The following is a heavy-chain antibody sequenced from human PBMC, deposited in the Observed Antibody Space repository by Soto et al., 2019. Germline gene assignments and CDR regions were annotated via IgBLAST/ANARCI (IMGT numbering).Heavy chain of an antibody. Sequence: ASVKVSCKASGYTFTGYYMHWVRQAPGQGLEWMGWINPNSGGTNYAQKFQGWVTMTRDTSISTAYMELSRLRSDDTAVYYCARDAWRYCGGHCYSNWFDPWGQGTLVTVSS. J-gene: IGHJ5*02. CDR3: ARDAWRYCGGHCYSNWFDP. V-gene: IGHV1-2*04. CDR2: INPNSGGT. D-gene: IGHD2-21*02. CDR1: GYTFTGYY.